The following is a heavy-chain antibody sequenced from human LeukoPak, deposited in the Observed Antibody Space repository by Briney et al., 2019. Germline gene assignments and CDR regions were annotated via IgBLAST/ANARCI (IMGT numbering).Heavy chain of an antibody. J-gene: IGHJ4*02. CDR3: ARDRYYDTSGDY. CDR1: GYTFTGFY. CDR2: INPSGGST. Sequence: ASVKVSCKASGYTFTGFYMHWVRQAPGQGLEWMGIINPSGGSTSYAQQFQGRVTMTRAASTSTVYMELSSLRSDDTAVYYCARDRYYDTSGDYWGQGTLVTVSS. D-gene: IGHD3-22*01. V-gene: IGHV1-46*01.